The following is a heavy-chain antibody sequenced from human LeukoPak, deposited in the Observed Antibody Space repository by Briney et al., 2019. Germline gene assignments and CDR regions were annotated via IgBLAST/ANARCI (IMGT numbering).Heavy chain of an antibody. D-gene: IGHD3-10*01. CDR3: ALLGSYSDY. CDR1: GFTFRSYW. Sequence: GGSLRLSCAASGFTFRSYWMHWVRQAPGKGLVWVSLITSDGSTTSYADAVKGRFTISRDNAKNTLYLQMDSLGVEDTAVHYCALLGSYSDYWGQGTLVTVSS. V-gene: IGHV3-74*01. J-gene: IGHJ4*02. CDR2: ITSDGSTT.